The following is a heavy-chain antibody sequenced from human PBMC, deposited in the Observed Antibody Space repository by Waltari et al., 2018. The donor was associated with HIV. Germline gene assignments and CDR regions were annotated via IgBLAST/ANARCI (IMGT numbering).Heavy chain of an antibody. Sequence: QVQLQQWGAGLLKPSETLSLTCAVYGESFSGYYWTWIRQSPGKGLEWIGEINHRRSINYGPSFKSRVTMSVDTSKNQFSLKMRPVTAADTAVYYCAKAPNVIQPSYYYYGMDVWGQGTTVTVPS. J-gene: IGHJ6*02. CDR2: INHRRSI. CDR1: GESFSGYY. CDR3: AKAPNVIQPSYYYYGMDV. V-gene: IGHV4-34*02.